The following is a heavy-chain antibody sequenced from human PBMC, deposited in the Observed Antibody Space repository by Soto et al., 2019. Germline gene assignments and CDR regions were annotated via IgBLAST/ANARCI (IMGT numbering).Heavy chain of an antibody. J-gene: IGHJ5*02. Sequence: PSETLSLTCAISGDSVSSNSAAWNWIRQSPSRGLEWLGRTYYRSKWYNDYAVSVKSRITINPDTSKNQFSLQLNSVTPEDTAVYYCARELAYDFWSGYPYNWFDPWGQGTLVTVSS. CDR1: GDSVSSNSAA. CDR2: TYYRSKWYN. D-gene: IGHD3-3*01. V-gene: IGHV6-1*01. CDR3: ARELAYDFWSGYPYNWFDP.